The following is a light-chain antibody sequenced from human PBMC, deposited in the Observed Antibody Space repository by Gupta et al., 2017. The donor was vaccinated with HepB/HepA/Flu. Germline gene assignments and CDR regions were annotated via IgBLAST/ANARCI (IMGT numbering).Light chain of an antibody. Sequence: QSVLTQPPSASGTPGQRVTISCSGSSSNIGRNTVNWYQQLPGTAPKLLIYDDDRRPSGVPDRFSGSKSGTSASLAISGLQSDDEAHYYCSTWDDSLDGSVTFGGGTKLTVL. CDR3: STWDDSLDGSVT. CDR2: DDD. J-gene: IGLJ2*01. CDR1: SSNIGRNT. V-gene: IGLV1-44*01.